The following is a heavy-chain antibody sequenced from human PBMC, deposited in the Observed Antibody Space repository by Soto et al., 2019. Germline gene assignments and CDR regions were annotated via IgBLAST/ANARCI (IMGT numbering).Heavy chain of an antibody. CDR1: GYTFTSYG. Sequence: QVQLVQSGTEVKKPGASVNVSCKAFGYTFTSYGFSWVRQVPGQGLEWLGWLSAFNGDTKYAQTMKGRLTLTTDTSTTTVHMELRSLTPADTAVYYCAREAGWQRMVPYDWGQGTLVTVSS. CDR2: LSAFNGDT. D-gene: IGHD6-25*01. CDR3: AREAGWQRMVPYD. V-gene: IGHV1-18*04. J-gene: IGHJ4*02.